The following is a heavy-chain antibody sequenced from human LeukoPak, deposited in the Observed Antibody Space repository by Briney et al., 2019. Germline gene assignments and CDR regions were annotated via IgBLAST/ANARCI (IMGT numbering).Heavy chain of an antibody. Sequence: SETLSLTCTVSGGSISSSSYYWSWVRQPAGKGLEWLGRIYTSGSTNYNPSLKSRVTISVDTSKNQFSLQLSSVTAADTAVYYCARSLSSGYYYFDYWGQGTLVTVSS. V-gene: IGHV4-61*02. CDR3: ARSLSSGYYYFDY. J-gene: IGHJ4*02. D-gene: IGHD3-22*01. CDR2: IYTSGST. CDR1: GGSISSSSYY.